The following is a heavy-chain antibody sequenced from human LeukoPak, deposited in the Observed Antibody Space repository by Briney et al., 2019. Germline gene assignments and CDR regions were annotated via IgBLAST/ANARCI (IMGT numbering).Heavy chain of an antibody. J-gene: IGHJ4*02. D-gene: IGHD3-16*02. CDR3: ARVLFDAVWGTYRPHTFDY. CDR1: GFTFSRYS. Sequence: GGSLRLSCAASGFTFSRYSLTWVRQAPGKGLEWISYAGYDTGAIYYADSVKGRFTVSRDDAQNSLFLQMYSLGAEDTAVYYCARVLFDAVWGTYRPHTFDYWGQGTPVTVSS. V-gene: IGHV3-48*04. CDR2: AGYDTGAI.